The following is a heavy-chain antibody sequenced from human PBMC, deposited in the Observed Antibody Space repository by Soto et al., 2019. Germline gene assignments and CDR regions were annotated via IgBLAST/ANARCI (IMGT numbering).Heavy chain of an antibody. CDR3: AKKNPHGDSNKAWLDP. D-gene: IGHD2-8*01. Sequence: QVQLLQSGTELRQPGSSVTISCTPSGGTFISSAFAWVRQAPGGRIEWMGGIIPILGTTKYAEKFLGRVTIRADDSSRTAFLELNSLTVDDTAVYFCAKKNPHGDSNKAWLDPWGQGTLVTVST. V-gene: IGHV1-69*01. J-gene: IGHJ5*02. CDR2: IIPILGTT. CDR1: GGTFISSA.